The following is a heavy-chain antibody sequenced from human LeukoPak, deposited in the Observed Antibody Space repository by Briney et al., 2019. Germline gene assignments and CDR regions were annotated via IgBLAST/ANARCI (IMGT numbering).Heavy chain of an antibody. V-gene: IGHV1-46*01. Sequence: ASVKVSCKASGYTFTSYYMHWVRQAPGQGLEWMGIIDPSGGSTSYAQKFQGRVTMTRDTSTSTVYMELSSLRSEDTAVYYCARVYSDDHTDYWGQGTLVTVSS. J-gene: IGHJ4*02. CDR1: GYTFTSYY. CDR2: IDPSGGST. D-gene: IGHD3-9*01. CDR3: ARVYSDDHTDY.